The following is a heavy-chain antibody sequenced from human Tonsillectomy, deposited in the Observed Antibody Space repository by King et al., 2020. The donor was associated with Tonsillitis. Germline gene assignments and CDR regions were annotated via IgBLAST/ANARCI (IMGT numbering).Heavy chain of an antibody. CDR1: GGSISSGGYS. J-gene: IGHJ6*02. D-gene: IGHD2-2*01. V-gene: IGHV4-30-2*01. CDR2: IYHSGST. CDR3: ARSFPTSSSPYYYYYYGMDV. Sequence: LQLQESGSGLVKPSQTLSLTCAVSGGSISSGGYSWSWIRQPPGKGLEWIGYIYHSGSTYYNPSLKSRVTISVDRSKNQFSLNLTSMTAADTAVYYCARSFPTSSSPYYYYYYGMDVWGQGTTVTVSS.